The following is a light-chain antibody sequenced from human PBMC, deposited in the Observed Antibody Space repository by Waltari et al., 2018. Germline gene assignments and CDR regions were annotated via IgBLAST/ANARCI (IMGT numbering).Light chain of an antibody. CDR3: IAYTTGVTLV. J-gene: IGLJ1*01. CDR1: SSDVGAYDY. Sequence: QSALTQPASVSGSPGQSITISCTGTSSDVGAYDYVSWYQQHPGKAPQLMIYDVSNRPSGISHRFSVSKSGNTASLSISGLQTEDEAEYYCIAYTTGVTLVFGTGTKVTVL. V-gene: IGLV2-14*03. CDR2: DVS.